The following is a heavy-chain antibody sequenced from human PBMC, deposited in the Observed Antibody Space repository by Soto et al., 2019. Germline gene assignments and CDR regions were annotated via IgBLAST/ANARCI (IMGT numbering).Heavy chain of an antibody. CDR1: GGSISSGGYS. CDR3: ARAKADCGGDYYPGHFDY. J-gene: IGHJ4*02. D-gene: IGHD2-21*02. V-gene: IGHV4-30-2*01. CDR2: IYHSGST. Sequence: QLQLQESGSGLVKPSQTLSLTCAVSGGSISSGGYSWSWIRQPPGKGLEWIGYIYHSGSTYYNPSLKSRVTISVDRSKNQFSLKLSSVTAADTAVYYCARAKADCGGDYYPGHFDYWGQGTLVTVSS.